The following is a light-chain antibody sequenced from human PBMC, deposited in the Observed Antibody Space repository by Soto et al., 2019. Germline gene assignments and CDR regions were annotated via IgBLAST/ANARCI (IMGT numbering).Light chain of an antibody. CDR3: AAWDDSLNAYV. V-gene: IGLV1-44*01. CDR1: SSNIGSNT. J-gene: IGLJ1*01. Sequence: QTVVTQPPSASGTPGQRVTISCSGSSSNIGSNTVHWYQQIPGTAPKLLIYSNNQRPSGVPDRFSGSKSGTSASLAISGLQSEGEADYYCAAWDDSLNAYVFGTGTQLTVL. CDR2: SNN.